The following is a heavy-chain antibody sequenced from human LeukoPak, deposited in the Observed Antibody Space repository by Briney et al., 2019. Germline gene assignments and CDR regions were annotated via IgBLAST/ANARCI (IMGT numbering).Heavy chain of an antibody. CDR1: GYTFTSYY. Sequence: ASVKVSCKASGYTFTSYYMHWVRQAPGQGLEWMGIINPSGGSTSYAQKFQGRVTMTGDTSTSTVYMELSGLRSEDTAVYYCARVSRILESIDWSDPWGQGTLVTVSS. V-gene: IGHV1-46*01. J-gene: IGHJ5*02. CDR2: INPSGGST. CDR3: ARVSRILESIDWSDP. D-gene: IGHD3-3*01.